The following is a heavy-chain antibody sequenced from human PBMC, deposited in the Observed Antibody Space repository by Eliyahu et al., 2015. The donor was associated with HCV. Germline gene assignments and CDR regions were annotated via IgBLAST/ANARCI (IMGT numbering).Heavy chain of an antibody. CDR3: ARDPAGMDSSSLDY. CDR2: ISSSSSTI. D-gene: IGHD6-6*01. CDR1: GXTXSXXS. Sequence: EVQLVESGGGLVQPGGSLRLSCAAPGXTXSXXSMNWVRQAPGXGLEWVSYISSSSSTIYYADSVKGRFTISRDNAKNSLYLQMNSLRAEDTAVYYCARDPAGMDSSSLDYWGQGTLVTVSS. J-gene: IGHJ4*02. V-gene: IGHV3-48*01.